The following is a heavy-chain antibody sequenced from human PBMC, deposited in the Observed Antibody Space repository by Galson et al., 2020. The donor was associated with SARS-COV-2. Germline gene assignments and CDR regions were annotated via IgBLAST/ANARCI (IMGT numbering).Heavy chain of an antibody. Sequence: ASETLSLTCTVSGGFISRYYWSWIRQSPGEGLEWIGYIYYSGSTNYNPSLMSRVTISVDTSKNQFSLKLSSVTAADTAVYYCARGGTWANFDYWGQGTLVTVSS. J-gene: IGHJ4*02. CDR1: GGFISRYY. CDR2: IYYSGST. CDR3: ARGGTWANFDY. D-gene: IGHD7-27*01. V-gene: IGHV4-59*01.